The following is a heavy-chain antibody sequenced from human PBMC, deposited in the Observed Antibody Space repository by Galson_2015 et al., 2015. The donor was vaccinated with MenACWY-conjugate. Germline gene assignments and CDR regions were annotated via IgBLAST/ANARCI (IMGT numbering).Heavy chain of an antibody. CDR3: ARFSGLGGA. D-gene: IGHD3/OR15-3a*01. J-gene: IGHJ4*02. Sequence: SLRLSCAASGFSFSEFYMTWIRQTPGKGLEWVSYISSSGDRTQYADSVKGRFTISRDNTKNSLYLQMNRLRAKDTAVYYCARFSGLGGAWGQGTLVTVSS. V-gene: IGHV3-11*03. CDR2: ISSSGDRT. CDR1: GFSFSEFY.